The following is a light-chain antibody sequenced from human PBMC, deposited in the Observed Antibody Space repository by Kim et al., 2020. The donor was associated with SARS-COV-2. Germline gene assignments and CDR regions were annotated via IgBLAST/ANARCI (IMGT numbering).Light chain of an antibody. CDR3: QAWDTSAVV. CDR1: KLGEKY. Sequence: SGSPGQTASITCSGDKLGEKYASWYRQKPGQSPVLVIYQDNKRPSEIPERFSGSNSGNTATLTISETQPMDEADYYCQAWDTSAVVFAGGTQLTVL. CDR2: QDN. J-gene: IGLJ2*01. V-gene: IGLV3-1*01.